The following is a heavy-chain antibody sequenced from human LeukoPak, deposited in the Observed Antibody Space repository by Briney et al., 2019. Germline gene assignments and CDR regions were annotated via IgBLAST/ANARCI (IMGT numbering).Heavy chain of an antibody. J-gene: IGHJ4*02. Sequence: ASVKVSCKASGYTFTGYYMHWVRQAPGQGLEWMGWINPNSGGTNYAQKFQGRVTMTRDTSISTAYMELSRLRSDDTAVYYCARVRRGSGSYSFDYWGQGTLVTVSS. D-gene: IGHD1-26*01. CDR2: INPNSGGT. CDR1: GYTFTGYY. V-gene: IGHV1-2*02. CDR3: ARVRRGSGSYSFDY.